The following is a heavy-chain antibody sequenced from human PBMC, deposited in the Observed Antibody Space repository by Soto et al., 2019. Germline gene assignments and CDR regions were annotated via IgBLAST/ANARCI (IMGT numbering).Heavy chain of an antibody. CDR1: GFTFRGYA. CDR3: AKAYGASHSPFAY. CDR2: ISGSGDTT. Sequence: EVQLLESGGGLAQPGGSLRLSCAASGFTFRGYAMSWVRQAPGKGPEWVSGISGSGDTTYHANSVKGRFTISKDNSKNTLYLQLHSLRAEHTAVYYCAKAYGASHSPFAYWRQGTLVTVSS. D-gene: IGHD2-21*01. V-gene: IGHV3-23*01. J-gene: IGHJ4*02.